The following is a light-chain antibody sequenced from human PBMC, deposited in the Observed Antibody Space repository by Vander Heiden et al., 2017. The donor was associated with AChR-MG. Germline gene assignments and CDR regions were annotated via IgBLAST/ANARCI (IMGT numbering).Light chain of an antibody. CDR1: KLGDKF. V-gene: IGLV3-1*01. CDR3: QAWDSSTVV. CDR2: QDS. Sequence: SYELTKPPSVFVSRGQTASLTCSGDKLGDKFSCWYQQKPGQSPVLVIYQDSKRPSGTTERFSGSNSGNTATLTISGTQAMDEADYYCQAWDSSTVVFGGGTKLTVL. J-gene: IGLJ2*01.